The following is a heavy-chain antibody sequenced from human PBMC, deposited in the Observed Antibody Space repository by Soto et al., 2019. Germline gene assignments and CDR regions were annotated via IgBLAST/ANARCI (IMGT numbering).Heavy chain of an antibody. V-gene: IGHV1-2*02. CDR2: INPNSVGT. CDR1: GYTFTGHY. D-gene: IGHD3-10*01. Sequence: ASVKVSCKASGYTFTGHYMHWVRQAPGQGLEWMGWINPNSVGTNYAQKFQGRVTMTRDTSISTAYMELSRLRSDDTAVYYRAREPIVRAAHDFDIWGQGTMLTVSS. CDR3: AREPIVRAAHDFDI. J-gene: IGHJ3*02.